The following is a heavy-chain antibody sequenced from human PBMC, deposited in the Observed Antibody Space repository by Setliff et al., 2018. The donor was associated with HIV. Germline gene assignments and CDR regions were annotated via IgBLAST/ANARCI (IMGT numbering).Heavy chain of an antibody. J-gene: IGHJ2*01. D-gene: IGHD5-12*01. CDR2: ISRGGRTK. CDR1: GGSFSDYY. CDR3: ARVPVMATITYWYFDL. Sequence: PSETLSLTCAVYGGSFSDYYWSWIRQPPGKGLEWISYISRGGRTKYYADSVKGRFTISRDNAKNSLYLQMNSLRAEDTTIYYCARVPVMATITYWYFDLWGRGTLVTVSS. V-gene: IGHV3-11*04.